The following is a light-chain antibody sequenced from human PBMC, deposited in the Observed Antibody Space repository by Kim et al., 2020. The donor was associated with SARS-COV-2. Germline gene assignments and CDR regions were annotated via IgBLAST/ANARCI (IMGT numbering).Light chain of an antibody. CDR2: NNN. V-gene: IGLV1-44*01. J-gene: IGLJ1*01. CDR1: GSNIGRNP. CDR3: AAWDDSLNAKV. Sequence: GQRVTMSCAGSGSNIGRNPVDWYQQLPGTAPKLLIYNNNERPSGVPDRFSGSRSGTSASLAISGLHSADEVDFYCAAWDDSLNAKVFGSGTKVTVL.